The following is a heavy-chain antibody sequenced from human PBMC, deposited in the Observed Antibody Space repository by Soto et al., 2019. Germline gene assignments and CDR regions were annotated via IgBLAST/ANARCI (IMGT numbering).Heavy chain of an antibody. V-gene: IGHV3-74*01. CDR1: GFTFSSYW. Sequence: GGSLRLSCAASGFTFSSYWMHWVRQAPEKGLVWVSRINSDGSSTSYADSVKGRFTISRDNAKNTLYLQMNSLRAEDTAVYYCARAYDYGAPRAAFDIWGQGTMVTVSS. CDR2: INSDGSST. J-gene: IGHJ3*02. D-gene: IGHD4-17*01. CDR3: ARAYDYGAPRAAFDI.